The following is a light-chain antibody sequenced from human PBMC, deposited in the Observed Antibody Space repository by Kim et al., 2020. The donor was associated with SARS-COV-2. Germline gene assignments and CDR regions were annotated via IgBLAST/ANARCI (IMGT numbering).Light chain of an antibody. CDR1: QSVRSN. J-gene: IGKJ1*01. CDR2: DAS. CDR3: QQYNDWPPWT. Sequence: EIVMTQSPATLSVSPGERATLSCRASQSVRSNLAWYQQKFGQAPRLLIYDASTRATGIPDRFSGSGSGTEFTLTITSLQSEDFAVYYCQQYNDWPPWTFGQGTKV. V-gene: IGKV3-15*01.